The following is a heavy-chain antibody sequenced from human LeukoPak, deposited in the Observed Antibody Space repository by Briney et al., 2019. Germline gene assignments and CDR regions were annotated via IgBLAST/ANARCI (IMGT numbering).Heavy chain of an antibody. CDR1: GFPFDDYA. CDR2: ISWNSGSI. D-gene: IGHD2-2*02. V-gene: IGHV3-9*01. J-gene: IGHJ4*02. CDR3: AKDFRCSSTSCYTGFDY. Sequence: PGRSLGLSCAASGFPFDDYAMHWVRQAPGKGLEWVSGISWNSGSIGYADSVKGRFTISRDNAKNSLYLQMNSLRAEDTALYYCAKDFRCSSTSCYTGFDYWGQGTLVTVSS.